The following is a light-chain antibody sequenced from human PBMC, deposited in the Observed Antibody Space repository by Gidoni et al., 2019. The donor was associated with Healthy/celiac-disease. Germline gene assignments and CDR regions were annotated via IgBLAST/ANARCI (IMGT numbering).Light chain of an antibody. J-gene: IGLJ3*02. Sequence: QSVRTQPPSASGTPGQRVTISCSGSSSNIGSNYVYWYQQLPGTAPKLLIYRNNQRPSGVPDRFSGSKSGTSASLAISGLRSEDEADYYCAAWDDSLSGWVFGGGTKLTVL. CDR1: SSNIGSNY. CDR3: AAWDDSLSGWV. V-gene: IGLV1-47*01. CDR2: RNN.